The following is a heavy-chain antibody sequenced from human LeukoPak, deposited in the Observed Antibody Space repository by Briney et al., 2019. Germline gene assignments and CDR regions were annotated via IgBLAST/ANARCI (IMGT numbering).Heavy chain of an antibody. J-gene: IGHJ4*02. CDR1: GGSIPNYY. V-gene: IGHV4-4*07. CDR2: TSASGNT. D-gene: IGHD3-10*01. CDR3: AREATMAV. Sequence: PSQTLSLTCAVSGGSIPNYYWSWIRQPAGKGLEWIGRTSASGNTNYNPSLKSRVTMSADTSKNQFSLKLTSVTAADTAVYYCAREATMAVWGQGTLVTVSS.